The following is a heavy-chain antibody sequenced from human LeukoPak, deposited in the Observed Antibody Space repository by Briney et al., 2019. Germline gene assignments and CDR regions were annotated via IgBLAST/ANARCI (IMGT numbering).Heavy chain of an antibody. Sequence: LVASVKVSCKASGYTFTSYDINWVRQATGQGLEWMGWMNPNSGNTGYAQKFQGRVTMTRNTSISTAYMELSSLRSEDTAVYYCARGEGLLWFGELEQYNWFDPWGQGTLVTVSS. V-gene: IGHV1-8*01. D-gene: IGHD3-10*01. CDR1: GYTFTSYD. CDR3: ARGEGLLWFGELEQYNWFDP. CDR2: MNPNSGNT. J-gene: IGHJ5*02.